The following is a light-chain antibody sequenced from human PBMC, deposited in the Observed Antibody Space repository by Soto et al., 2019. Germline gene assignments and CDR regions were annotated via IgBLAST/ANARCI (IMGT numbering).Light chain of an antibody. CDR1: SSNIGAGYD. V-gene: IGLV1-40*01. CDR3: QSYDSSLTLYV. CDR2: GNS. Sequence: QSVLTQPPSVSGAPGQRVTISCNGSSSNIGAGYDVHWYQQFPGTAPKLLIYGNSNRPSGVPDRFSGSKSGTSVSLAITGLQAEDEADYYCQSYDSSLTLYVFGTGTKV. J-gene: IGLJ1*01.